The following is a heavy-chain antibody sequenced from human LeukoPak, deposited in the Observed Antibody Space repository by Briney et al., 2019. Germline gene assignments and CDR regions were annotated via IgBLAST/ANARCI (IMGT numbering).Heavy chain of an antibody. CDR2: ISYDGSNK. Sequence: GGSLRLSCAASGFTFSSYGMHWVRQAPGKGLEWVAVISYDGSNKYYADSVKGRFTISRDNSKNTLYLQMNSLRAEDTAVYYCARDRGTDSGTFDYWGQGTLVTVSS. CDR1: GFTFSSYG. J-gene: IGHJ4*02. CDR3: ARDRGTDSGTFDY. V-gene: IGHV3-30*03. D-gene: IGHD1-26*01.